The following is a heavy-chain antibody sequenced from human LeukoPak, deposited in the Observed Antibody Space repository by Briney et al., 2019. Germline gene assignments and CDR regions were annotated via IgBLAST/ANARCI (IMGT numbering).Heavy chain of an antibody. CDR2: ISFDGTHD. Sequence: GGSLRLSCAASGFTFSSYAIHWVRQAPGKGLEWVAVISFDGTHDFYADSVKGRFTISRDNSKNTLYLQMNSLRADDTAVYYCARARATVTRISSFDIWGQGAMVTVSS. J-gene: IGHJ3*02. CDR1: GFTFSSYA. D-gene: IGHD4-17*01. V-gene: IGHV3-30*04. CDR3: ARARATVTRISSFDI.